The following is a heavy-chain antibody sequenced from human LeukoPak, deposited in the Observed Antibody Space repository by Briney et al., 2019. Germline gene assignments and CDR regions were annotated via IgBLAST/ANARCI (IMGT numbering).Heavy chain of an antibody. J-gene: IGHJ4*02. V-gene: IGHV3-21*01. CDR2: ISSSSSYI. CDR3: ASTPGIAVAVDY. CDR1: GFTFSSYS. Sequence: GGSLRLSCAASGFTFSSYSMNGVRQAPGKGLEWVSSISSSSSYIYYADSVKGRFTISRGNAKNSLYLQMNSLRAEDTAVYYCASTPGIAVAVDYWGQGTLVTVSS. D-gene: IGHD6-19*01.